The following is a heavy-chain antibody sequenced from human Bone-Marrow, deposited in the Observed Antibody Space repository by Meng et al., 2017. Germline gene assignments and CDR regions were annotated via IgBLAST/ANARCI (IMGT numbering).Heavy chain of an antibody. V-gene: IGHV1-58*01. D-gene: IGHD3-22*01. CDR3: AAESNSSGYLYAFDI. CDR1: GFTFTSSA. CDR2: IDVGSGNT. Sequence: SVKVSCKASGFTFTSSAVRWVRQARGQRLEWIGWIDVGSGNTNYAQKFQERVTITRDMSTSTAYMELSSLRSEDTAVYYCAAESNSSGYLYAFDIWGQGTMVTVSS. J-gene: IGHJ3*02.